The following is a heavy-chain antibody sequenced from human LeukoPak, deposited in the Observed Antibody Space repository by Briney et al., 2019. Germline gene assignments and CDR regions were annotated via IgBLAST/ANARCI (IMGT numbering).Heavy chain of an antibody. D-gene: IGHD3-3*01. CDR2: IYYSGST. CDR1: GGSNSSYY. J-gene: IGHJ3*02. Sequence: SETLSLTCTVSGGSNSSYYWSWIRQPPGKGLEWIGHIYYSGSTNYSPSLKSRVTISVDTSKNQFSLKLSSVTAADTAVYYCARAGDFWSGYPGTNAFDIWGQGTMVTLSS. V-gene: IGHV4-59*01. CDR3: ARAGDFWSGYPGTNAFDI.